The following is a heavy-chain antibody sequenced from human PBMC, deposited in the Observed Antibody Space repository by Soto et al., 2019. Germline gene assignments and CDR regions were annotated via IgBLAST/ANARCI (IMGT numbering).Heavy chain of an antibody. Sequence: QVQLLQSGAEVKRPGASLRVSCKASGYIFSTHALHWVRQAPGQRPEWMGWIQTGDGDTEYSERFQGRVTISRDTSATTAYMELSSLTAEDTAVYYCVRDKNVIPFDYWGQGTLVTVSS. D-gene: IGHD3-16*02. CDR2: IQTGDGDT. V-gene: IGHV1-3*04. CDR3: VRDKNVIPFDY. CDR1: GYIFSTHA. J-gene: IGHJ4*02.